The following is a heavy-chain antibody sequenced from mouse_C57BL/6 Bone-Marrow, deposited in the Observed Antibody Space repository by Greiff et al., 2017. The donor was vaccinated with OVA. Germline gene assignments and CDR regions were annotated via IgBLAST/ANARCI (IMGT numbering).Heavy chain of an antibody. D-gene: IGHD2-4*01. Sequence: EVKVIESGAGLVKPGGSLKLSCAASGFTFSSYAMSWVRQTPEKRLEWVAYISSGGDYIYYADTVKGRFTISRDNARNTLYLQMSSLKSEDTAMYYCTRGDYVPAWFAYWGQGTLVTVSA. V-gene: IGHV5-9-1*02. CDR2: ISSGGDYI. J-gene: IGHJ3*01. CDR3: TRGDYVPAWFAY. CDR1: GFTFSSYA.